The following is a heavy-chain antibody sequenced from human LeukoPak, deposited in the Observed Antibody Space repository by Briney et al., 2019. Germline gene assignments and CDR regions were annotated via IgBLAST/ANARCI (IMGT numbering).Heavy chain of an antibody. J-gene: IGHJ4*02. CDR2: IIPIFGTT. D-gene: IGHD1-26*01. Sequence: ASVKVSCKASGGTFSSYAISWVRQAPGQGLEWMGGIIPIFGTTNYAQKFQGRVTITTDESTSTAYMELSSLRSEDTAVYYCARVSGSYSYYFDYWGQGTLVTVSS. CDR3: ARVSGSYSYYFDY. CDR1: GGTFSSYA. V-gene: IGHV1-69*05.